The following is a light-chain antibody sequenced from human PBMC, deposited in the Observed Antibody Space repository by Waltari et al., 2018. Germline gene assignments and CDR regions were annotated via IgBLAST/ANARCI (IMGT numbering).Light chain of an antibody. V-gene: IGLV2-8*01. CDR3: TSNAGTTGV. CDR2: EFS. J-gene: IGLJ1*01. CDR1: SSDIGLNNY. Sequence: QSALTQPPSASGSPGQSVTISCTGTSSDIGLNNYVSWYQQHPGKAPKLMIYEFSNRPYVVPGRFTGSKSGNTASLTVSGLQPEDEADYYCTSNAGTTGVFGSGTKVTVL.